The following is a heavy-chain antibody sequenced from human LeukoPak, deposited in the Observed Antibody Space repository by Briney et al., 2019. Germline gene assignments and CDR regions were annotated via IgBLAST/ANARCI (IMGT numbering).Heavy chain of an antibody. CDR1: GYSFTSFW. CDR2: IYPGDSDT. Sequence: GESLKISCKGSGYSFTSFWIGWVRQMPGKGPEWMGIIYPGDSDTRYSPSFQGQVTISADKSISTAYLQWSSLKASDTAMYYCARLLKGSGSYYNDYYYGMDVWGQGTTVTVSS. D-gene: IGHD3-10*01. V-gene: IGHV5-51*01. J-gene: IGHJ6*02. CDR3: ARLLKGSGSYYNDYYYGMDV.